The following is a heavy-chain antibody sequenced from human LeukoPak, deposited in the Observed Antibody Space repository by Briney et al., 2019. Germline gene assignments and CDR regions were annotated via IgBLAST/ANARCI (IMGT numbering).Heavy chain of an antibody. V-gene: IGHV1-2*02. D-gene: IGHD3-22*01. Sequence: ASVKVSCKASGYTFTGYYMHWVRQAPGQGLEWMGWINPNSGGTNYAQKLQGRVTMTTDTSTSTAYMELRSLRSDDTAVYYCARDPPVVITSTDAFDIWGQGTMVTVSS. J-gene: IGHJ3*02. CDR3: ARDPPVVITSTDAFDI. CDR2: INPNSGGT. CDR1: GYTFTGYY.